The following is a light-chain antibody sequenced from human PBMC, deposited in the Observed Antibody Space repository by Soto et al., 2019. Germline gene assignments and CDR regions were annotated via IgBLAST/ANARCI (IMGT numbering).Light chain of an antibody. CDR3: HQYGISP. CDR1: QSVSSNY. V-gene: IGKV3-20*01. Sequence: EIVLTQSPGTLSLSPGAGAPLSCRARQSVSSNYLAWYQQNPGQAPRLLIFGASSRATGIPDRFSGSGSGTEFTLTISRLEPEDFAVYYCHQYGISPFGGGTKVDIK. J-gene: IGKJ4*01. CDR2: GAS.